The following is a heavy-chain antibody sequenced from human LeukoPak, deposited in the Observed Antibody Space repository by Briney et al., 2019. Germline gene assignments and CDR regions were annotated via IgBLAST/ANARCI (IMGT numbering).Heavy chain of an antibody. CDR3: ARALWFGYNWFDP. CDR1: GFTISGYW. D-gene: IGHD3-10*01. J-gene: IGHJ5*02. CDR2: IKQDGSEK. Sequence: PGGSLRLSCAASGFTISGYWMSWVRQAPGKGLEWVANIKQDGSEKYYVDSVKGRFTISRDNAKNSLYLQMNSLRAEDTAVYYCARALWFGYNWFDPWGQGTLVTVSS. V-gene: IGHV3-7*01.